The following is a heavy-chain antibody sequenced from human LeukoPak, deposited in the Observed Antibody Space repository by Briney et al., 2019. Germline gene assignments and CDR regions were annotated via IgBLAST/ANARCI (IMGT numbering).Heavy chain of an antibody. J-gene: IGHJ4*02. CDR3: ARGQYYGT. D-gene: IGHD3-10*01. Sequence: SETLSLTCAVYGGSFSGYYWSWIRQPPGEGLEWIGEINHSGSTNYNPSLKSRVTISVDTSKNQFSLKLSSVTAADTAVYYCARGQYYGTWGQGALVTVSS. CDR1: GGSFSGYY. V-gene: IGHV4-34*01. CDR2: INHSGST.